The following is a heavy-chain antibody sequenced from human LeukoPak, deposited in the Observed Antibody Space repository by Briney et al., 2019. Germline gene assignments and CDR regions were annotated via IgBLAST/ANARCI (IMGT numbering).Heavy chain of an antibody. D-gene: IGHD3-22*01. Sequence: EASVKVSCKASGYTFTSYYMHWVRQAPGQGLEWMGIINPSGGSTSYAQKFQGRVTMTRDTSTSTVYMELSSLRSEDTAVYYCARGFTYYYDSSGYFDYWGQGTLVTVSS. J-gene: IGHJ4*02. CDR1: GYTFTSYY. CDR2: INPSGGST. V-gene: IGHV1-46*01. CDR3: ARGFTYYYDSSGYFDY.